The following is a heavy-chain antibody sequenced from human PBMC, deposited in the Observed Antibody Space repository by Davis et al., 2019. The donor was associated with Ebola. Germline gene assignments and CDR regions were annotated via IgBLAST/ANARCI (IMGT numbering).Heavy chain of an antibody. CDR1: GGSISSSNW. D-gene: IGHD4-17*01. Sequence: PSETLSLTCAVSGGSISSSNWWSWVRQPPGKGLEWSGEIYHSGSTNYNPSLKSRVTISVDKSKNQFSLKLSSVTAADTAVYYCANSESYGDYGGGFDYWGQGTLVTVSS. CDR2: IYHSGST. V-gene: IGHV4-4*02. CDR3: ANSESYGDYGGGFDY. J-gene: IGHJ4*02.